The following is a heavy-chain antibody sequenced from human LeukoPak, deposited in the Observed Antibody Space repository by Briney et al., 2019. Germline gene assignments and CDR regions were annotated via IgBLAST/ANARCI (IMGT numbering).Heavy chain of an antibody. J-gene: IGHJ4*02. CDR1: GGSISSHY. Sequence: PSETLSLTCTVSGGSISSHYWSWIRQPPGKGLEWIGYIYYSGSTNYNPSLKSRVTISVDTSKNQFPLKLSSVTAADTAVYYCARYKVPAAKFDYWGQGTLVTVSS. V-gene: IGHV4-59*11. CDR2: IYYSGST. CDR3: ARYKVPAAKFDY. D-gene: IGHD2-2*01.